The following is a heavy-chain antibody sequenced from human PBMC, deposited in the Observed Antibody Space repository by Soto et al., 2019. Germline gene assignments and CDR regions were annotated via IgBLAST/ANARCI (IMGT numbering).Heavy chain of an antibody. CDR3: AKPVRGIAGANYDS. J-gene: IGHJ5*02. D-gene: IGHD3-16*01. Sequence: LRLSCAASGFTFDDYAMHWVRQAPGKGLEWVSVISWDGKTSYYAASVRGRFTISRDNSKNFLYLYMIGLRPEDTALYYCAKPVRGIAGANYDSWGQGALVTVSS. CDR1: GFTFDDYA. CDR2: ISWDGKTS. V-gene: IGHV3-43*01.